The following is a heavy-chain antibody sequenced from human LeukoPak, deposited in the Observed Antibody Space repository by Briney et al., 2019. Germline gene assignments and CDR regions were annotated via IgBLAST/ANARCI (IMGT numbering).Heavy chain of an antibody. V-gene: IGHV4-34*01. J-gene: IGHJ6*04. CDR2: ITHRGST. CDR3: ARWNSGSFFPGEHYYFLDV. Sequence: SETLSLTCAVYGGSFSGYYWTWIRQAPGKGLEWIGEITHRGSTHYNPSLRSRGTISLKASYKKFPLSQSSVTAADTAVYYYARWNSGSFFPGEHYYFLDVWGKGTTVTVSS. D-gene: IGHD1-26*01. CDR1: GGSFSGYY.